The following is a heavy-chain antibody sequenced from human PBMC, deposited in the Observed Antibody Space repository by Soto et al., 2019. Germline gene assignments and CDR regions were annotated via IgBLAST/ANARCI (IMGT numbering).Heavy chain of an antibody. J-gene: IGHJ6*02. V-gene: IGHV1-69*06. Sequence: GASVKVSCKASGGTFSSYAISWVRQAPGQGLEWMGGIIPIFGTANYAQKLQGRVTITADKSTSTAYMELSSLRSEDTAVYYCARGMNPIQLWSKGYYYGMDVWGQGTTVTVSS. D-gene: IGHD5-18*01. CDR2: IIPIFGTA. CDR1: GGTFSSYA. CDR3: ARGMNPIQLWSKGYYYGMDV.